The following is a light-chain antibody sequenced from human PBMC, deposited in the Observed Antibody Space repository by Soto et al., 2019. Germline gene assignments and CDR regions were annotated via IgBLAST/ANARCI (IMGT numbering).Light chain of an antibody. Sequence: QSVLTQPPSASGSPGQSVTISCTGTSSDVGGYNYASWYQQHPGKAPKLIIYEVRERPSGVPDRFSGSKSGNTASLTVSGLQAEDEVDYYCRSYAVCDKYVFGTVT. CDR3: RSYAVCDKYV. CDR2: EVR. V-gene: IGLV2-8*01. J-gene: IGLJ1*01. CDR1: SSDVGGYNY.